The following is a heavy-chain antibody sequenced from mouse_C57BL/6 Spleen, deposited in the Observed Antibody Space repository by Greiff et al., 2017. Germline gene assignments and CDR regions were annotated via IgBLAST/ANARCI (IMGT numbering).Heavy chain of an antibody. CDR2: ISYDGSN. CDR1: GYSIPSGYY. D-gene: IGHD6-1*01. CDR3: ARGQGV. V-gene: IGHV3-6*01. Sequence: EVQLVESGPGLVKPSQSLSLSCSVTGYSIPSGYYWNWIRQFPGNKLEWMGYISYDGSNNYNPSLKNRISITRDTSKNQFFLEVNSGTTEDTATYYGARGQGVWGQGTLVTVSA. J-gene: IGHJ3*01.